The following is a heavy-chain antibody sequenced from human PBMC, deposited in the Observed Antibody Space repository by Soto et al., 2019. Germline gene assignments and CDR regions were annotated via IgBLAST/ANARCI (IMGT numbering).Heavy chain of an antibody. J-gene: IGHJ4*02. V-gene: IGHV3-23*01. D-gene: IGHD4-17*01. CDR3: AKGTAVTTGDMAY. Sequence: EVQLLESGGGLVQPGGSLRLSCAASGFTFSSFAMTWVRQAPGKGLEWVSSLTGSGDSTYYADSVKGRFTISRDNSKNPLYLQMTSLRADDTALYYCAKGTAVTTGDMAYWGQGTLVTVSS. CDR1: GFTFSSFA. CDR2: LTGSGDST.